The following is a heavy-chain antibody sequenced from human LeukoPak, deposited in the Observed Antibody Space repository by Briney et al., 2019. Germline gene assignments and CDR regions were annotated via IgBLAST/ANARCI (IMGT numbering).Heavy chain of an antibody. CDR2: VNPTSGGT. D-gene: IGHD3-22*01. V-gene: IGHV1-2*02. Sequence: GASVKVSCKTSGYTFTSYYMHWVRQAPGQGLEWMGWVNPTSGGTNYAQKSQGRVTMTRDTSISTAYMELSRLRSDDTAVYYCAREQLENYDSSGYYYLYFDYWGQGTLVTVSS. CDR1: GYTFTSYY. CDR3: AREQLENYDSSGYYYLYFDY. J-gene: IGHJ4*02.